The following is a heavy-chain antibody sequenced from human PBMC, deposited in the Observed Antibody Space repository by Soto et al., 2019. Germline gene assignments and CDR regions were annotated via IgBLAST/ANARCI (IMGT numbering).Heavy chain of an antibody. CDR3: TRDIFRTITTVDF. Sequence: EVQLVESGGGLVQPGRSLRLSWVGSGFDFDDHAMSWVRQAPGTGLEWVSGISWNGAFTGYANSVRGRFTIYRDDAKNSLFLQMNSLRPEDTAFYYCTRDIFRTITTVDFWGQGTLVTVSS. CDR1: GFDFDDHA. V-gene: IGHV3-9*01. CDR2: ISWNGAFT. D-gene: IGHD4-4*01. J-gene: IGHJ4*02.